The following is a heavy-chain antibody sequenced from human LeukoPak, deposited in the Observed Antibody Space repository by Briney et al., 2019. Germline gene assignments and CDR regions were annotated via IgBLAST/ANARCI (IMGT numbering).Heavy chain of an antibody. V-gene: IGHV4-34*01. CDR3: ARGGYVWGSYRYPFDY. Sequence: ETLSLTCAVYGGSFSGYYWSWIRQPPGKGLEWIGEINHSGSTNYNPSLKSRVTISVDTSKNQFSLKLSSVTAADTAVYYCARGGYVWGSYRYPFDYWGQGTLVTVSS. J-gene: IGHJ4*02. D-gene: IGHD3-16*02. CDR1: GGSFSGYY. CDR2: INHSGST.